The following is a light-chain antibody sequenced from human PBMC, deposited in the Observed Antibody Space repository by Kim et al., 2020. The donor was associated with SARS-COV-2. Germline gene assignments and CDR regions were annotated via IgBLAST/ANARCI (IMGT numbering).Light chain of an antibody. V-gene: IGLV3-9*01. CDR1: NIGSKN. J-gene: IGLJ1*01. CDR3: QVWDSSTV. Sequence: SYELTQPLSVSVALGQTARITCGGNNIGSKNVHWYQQKPGQAPVLVIYRDSNRPSGIPERFSGSNSGNTATLTISRAQAGDEADYYCQVWDSSTVFGTGT. CDR2: RDS.